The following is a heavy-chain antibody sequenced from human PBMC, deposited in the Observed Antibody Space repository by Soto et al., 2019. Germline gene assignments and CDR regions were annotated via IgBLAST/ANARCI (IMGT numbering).Heavy chain of an antibody. CDR2: ITPVFGTA. CDR1: ADTFNSYS. CDR3: ARSLEGTTVTNCFDP. Sequence: QVQLVQSGAEVKKPGSSVKVSCKASADTFNSYSLSWLRQAPGQRLEWMGGITPVFGTADYAQSFEDRLTITADDSTSTVDMELSSLRSDDTAVYYCARSLEGTTVTNCFDPWGQGALVTVSS. D-gene: IGHD4-17*01. V-gene: IGHV1-69*01. J-gene: IGHJ5*02.